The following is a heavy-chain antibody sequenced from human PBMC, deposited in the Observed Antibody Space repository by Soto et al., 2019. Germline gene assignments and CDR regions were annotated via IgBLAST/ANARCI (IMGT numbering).Heavy chain of an antibody. CDR1: GFTFSSFD. J-gene: IGHJ5*02. D-gene: IGHD1-20*01. CDR2: IGGGGDT. Sequence: PGGSLRLSCAASGFTFSSFDMHWVRQATGKGLEWVSGIGGGGDTYYPGSVKGRFTISRENAKNSLYLQMNSLRAGDTAVYYCVTGRPTHWYSWGQGTLDTVSS. V-gene: IGHV3-13*01. CDR3: VTGRPTHWYS.